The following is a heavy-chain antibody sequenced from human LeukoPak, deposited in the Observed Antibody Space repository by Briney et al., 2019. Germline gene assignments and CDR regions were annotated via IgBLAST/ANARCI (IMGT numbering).Heavy chain of an antibody. CDR2: IWYDGSNK. J-gene: IGHJ4*02. Sequence: GALLLSCAASGFTFSSYGMHWVRQAPGKGLEWVAVIWYDGSNKYYADSVKGRFTISRDNSKNTLYLQMNSLRAEDTAVYYCARPYLTYYDFWSWGQGTLVTVSS. D-gene: IGHD3-3*01. CDR3: ARPYLTYYDFWS. CDR1: GFTFSSYG. V-gene: IGHV3-33*01.